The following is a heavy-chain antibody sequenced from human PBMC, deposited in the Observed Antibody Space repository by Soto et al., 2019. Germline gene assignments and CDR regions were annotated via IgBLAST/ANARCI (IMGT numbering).Heavy chain of an antibody. CDR1: GFSLTTSGVG. D-gene: IGHD3-3*01. V-gene: IGHV2-5*02. CDR3: AHRILRTVFGLVTTTAIYFDF. J-gene: IGHJ4*02. CDR2: IYWDDDK. Sequence: QITLNESGPTVVKPAETLTLTCTFSGFSLTTSGVGVGWIRQPPGKAPEWLALIYWDDDKRYSVSLKSRLTITKDTSKNQVVLTMASVDPADTATYYCAHRILRTVFGLVTTTAIYFDFWGQGTPVVVSS.